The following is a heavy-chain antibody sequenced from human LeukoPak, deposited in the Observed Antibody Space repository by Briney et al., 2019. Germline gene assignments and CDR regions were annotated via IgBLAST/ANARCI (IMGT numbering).Heavy chain of an antibody. CDR3: ARTPYDSSGYYYLFFDY. Sequence: SETLSLTCAVHGGSFSGYYWSWIRQPPGKGLEWIGEINHSGSTNYNPSLKSRVTISVDTSKNQFSLKLSSVTAADTAVYYCARTPYDSSGYYYLFFDYWGQGTLVTVSS. CDR2: INHSGST. CDR1: GGSFSGYY. J-gene: IGHJ4*02. D-gene: IGHD3-22*01. V-gene: IGHV4-34*01.